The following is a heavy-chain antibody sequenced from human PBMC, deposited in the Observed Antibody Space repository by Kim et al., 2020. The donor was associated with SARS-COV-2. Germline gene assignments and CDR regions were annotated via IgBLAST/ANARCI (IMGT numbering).Heavy chain of an antibody. CDR1: GGTFSSYA. D-gene: IGHD6-13*01. Sequence: SVKVSCKASGGTFSSYAISWVRQAPGQGLEWMGGIIPIFGTANYAQKFQGRVTITADESTSTAYMELSSLRSEDTAVYYCARAGRQLVKRHAFDIWGQGTMVTVSS. CDR2: IIPIFGTA. CDR3: ARAGRQLVKRHAFDI. J-gene: IGHJ3*02. V-gene: IGHV1-69*13.